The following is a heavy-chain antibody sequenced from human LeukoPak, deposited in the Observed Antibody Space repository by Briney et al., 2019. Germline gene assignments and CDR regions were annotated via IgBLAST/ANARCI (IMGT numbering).Heavy chain of an antibody. Sequence: GGSLRLSCAASGLNFRSSWMSWIRQAPGKGLERVANINQDGSEKYYVDSVKGRFTIYRDNAKSSLYLKMTSLRVEDTAVYYCARAFYSYFDYWGQGTLVVVST. CDR3: ARAFYSYFDY. CDR1: GLNFRSSW. V-gene: IGHV3-7*03. CDR2: INQDGSEK. D-gene: IGHD2/OR15-2a*01. J-gene: IGHJ4*02.